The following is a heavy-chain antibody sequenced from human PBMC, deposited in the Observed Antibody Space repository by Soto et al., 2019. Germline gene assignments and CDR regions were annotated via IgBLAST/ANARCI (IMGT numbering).Heavy chain of an antibody. CDR1: GGSICSSSYY. CDR3: ARTRAVWFDP. D-gene: IGHD6-19*01. CDR2: IYYSGST. V-gene: IGHV4-39*01. Sequence: QLQLQESGPGLVKPSETLSLTCTVSGGSICSSSYYWGWIRQPPGKGLEWIGSIYYSGSTYYNPSLKSRVTISVDTSKNQFSLKLRSVTAADTAVYYCARTRAVWFDPWGQGTLVTVSS. J-gene: IGHJ5*02.